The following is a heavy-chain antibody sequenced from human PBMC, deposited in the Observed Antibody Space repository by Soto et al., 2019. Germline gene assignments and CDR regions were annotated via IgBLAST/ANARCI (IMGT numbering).Heavy chain of an antibody. CDR1: GYTFTGYY. CDR2: ISAYNGNT. V-gene: IGHV1-18*04. CDR3: ARDPAPPDY. J-gene: IGHJ4*02. Sequence: ASVKVSCKASGYTFTGYYMHWVRQAPGQGLEWMGWISAYNGNTNYAQKLQGRVTMTTDTSTSTAYMELRSLRSDDTAVYYCARDPAPPDYWSQGTLVTVSS.